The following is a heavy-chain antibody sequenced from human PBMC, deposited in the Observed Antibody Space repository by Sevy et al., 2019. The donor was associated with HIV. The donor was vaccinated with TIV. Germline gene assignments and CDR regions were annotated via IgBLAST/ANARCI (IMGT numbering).Heavy chain of an antibody. V-gene: IGHV1-69*13. Sequence: ASVKVSCKAPGGTFSSYALSWVRQAPGQVLEWMGGIIPVFGTTNYAQKFQGRVTITADESTSTAYMELSSLRSEDTAYMELSSLRSEDTAVYYCARGGYSYGYQAFDIWGQGTMVTVSS. J-gene: IGHJ3*02. CDR1: GGTFSSYA. CDR3: SSLRSEDTAVYYCARGGYSYGYQAFDI. D-gene: IGHD5-18*01. CDR2: IIPVFGTT.